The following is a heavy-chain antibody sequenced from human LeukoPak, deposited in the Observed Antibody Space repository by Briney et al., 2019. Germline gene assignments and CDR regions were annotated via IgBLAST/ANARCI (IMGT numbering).Heavy chain of an antibody. CDR2: IYYSGST. D-gene: IGHD1-26*01. CDR1: GGSVSSTTYY. J-gene: IGHJ4*02. Sequence: SETLPLTCTVSGGSVSSTTYYWSWIRQPPGKGLEWIGYIYYSGSTNYNPSLKSRVTISVDTSKNQFSLKLNSVTAADTAVYYCARWDSGSYFLDYWGQGTLVTVSS. V-gene: IGHV4-61*01. CDR3: ARWDSGSYFLDY.